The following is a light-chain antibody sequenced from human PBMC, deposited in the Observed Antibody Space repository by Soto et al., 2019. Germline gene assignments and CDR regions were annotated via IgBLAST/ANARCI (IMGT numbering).Light chain of an antibody. CDR1: SSNIGAGYD. V-gene: IGLV1-40*01. CDR2: GNS. Sequence: QSVLTQPPSVSGAPGPRVTISCSGSSSNIGAGYDVNWYRQLPGTAPKLLIYGNSDRPSGVPDRFSGSKSGTSASLAITGLQAEDEADYFCQSYCRSRSTDVFGTATKLTVL. J-gene: IGLJ1*01. CDR3: QSYCRSRSTDV.